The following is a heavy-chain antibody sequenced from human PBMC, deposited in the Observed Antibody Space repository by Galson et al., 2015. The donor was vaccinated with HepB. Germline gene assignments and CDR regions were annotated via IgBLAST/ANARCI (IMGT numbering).Heavy chain of an antibody. D-gene: IGHD5-18*01. Sequence: ETLSLTCTVSGGSISSDYWSWIRQPPGKGLEWIGYIYYSGSTNYNPSLKSRVTISVDTSKNQFFLKLSSVTAADTAVYYCARRPYSYGYFGYYFDYWGQGTLVTVSS. CDR1: GGSISSDY. V-gene: IGHV4-59*08. J-gene: IGHJ4*02. CDR2: IYYSGST. CDR3: ARRPYSYGYFGYYFDY.